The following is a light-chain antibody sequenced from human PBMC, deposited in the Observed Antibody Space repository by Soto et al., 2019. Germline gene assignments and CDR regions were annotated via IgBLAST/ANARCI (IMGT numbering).Light chain of an antibody. V-gene: IGLV1-47*01. CDR2: RNN. CDR3: AAWDDSLGAYV. Sequence: QSVLTQPPSASGTPGQRVTISCSGSSSNIGSNYVYWYQQLPGTAPKLLIYRNNQRPSGVPQRFSGSKTGTSASLAIGGLQSEDGADYYCAAWDDSLGAYVFGTGTKLTVL. CDR1: SSNIGSNY. J-gene: IGLJ1*01.